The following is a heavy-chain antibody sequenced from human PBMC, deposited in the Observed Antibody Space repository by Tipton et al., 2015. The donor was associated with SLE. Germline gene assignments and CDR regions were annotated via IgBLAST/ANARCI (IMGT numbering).Heavy chain of an antibody. J-gene: IGHJ6*03. CDR1: GGSLSSSAYY. D-gene: IGHD3/OR15-3a*01. CDR3: AREPVDNYHTDV. CDR2: IYYNGNA. V-gene: IGHV4-31*03. Sequence: TLSLTCFVSGGSLSSSAYYWSWIRQHPGKGLEWIGYIYYNGNAYYNPSLRSRVTMSIDTSENQFSLEVRSVTAADTAVYYCAREPVDNYHTDVWGIGTTVTVSS.